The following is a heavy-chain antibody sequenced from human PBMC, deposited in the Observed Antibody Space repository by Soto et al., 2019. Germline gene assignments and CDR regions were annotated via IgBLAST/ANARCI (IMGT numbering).Heavy chain of an antibody. D-gene: IGHD4-4*01. V-gene: IGHV4-59*01. CDR1: GGSISSYY. CDR2: IYYSGST. Sequence: SETLSLTCTVSGGSISSYYWSWIRQPPGKGLEWIGYIYYSGSTNYNPSLKSRVTISVDTSKNQFSLKLSSVTAADTAVYYCARQKVEMATVWFDPWGQGTLVTVSS. J-gene: IGHJ5*02. CDR3: ARQKVEMATVWFDP.